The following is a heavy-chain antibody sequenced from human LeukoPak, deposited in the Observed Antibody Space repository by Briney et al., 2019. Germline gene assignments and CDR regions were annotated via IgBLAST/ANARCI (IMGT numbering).Heavy chain of an antibody. CDR1: GFTFSSYS. CDR3: ARGETSVVVIGPDVFDI. J-gene: IGHJ3*02. CDR2: ISSSSSTI. D-gene: IGHD3-22*01. Sequence: GGTLRLSCTASGFTFSSYSNNWVRKPQGKGQERDSYISSSSSTIYYADSVKGRFPISRDNAKNSLYLQMISLRAEDTAVYYCARGETSVVVIGPDVFDIWGQGTMVTVSS. V-gene: IGHV3-48*04.